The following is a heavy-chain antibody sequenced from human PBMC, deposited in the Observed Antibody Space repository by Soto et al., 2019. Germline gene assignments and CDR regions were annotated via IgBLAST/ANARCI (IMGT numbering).Heavy chain of an antibody. J-gene: IGHJ6*02. Sequence: QVQLVQSGAEVKKPGASVKVSCKASGYTFTSYDINWVRQATGQGLEWMGWMNPNSGNTGYAQKVQGRVTMTRNTSISTAYMELSSLRSEDTAVYYCARGTGLWFGYYYYYGMDVWGQGTTVTVSS. D-gene: IGHD3-10*01. V-gene: IGHV1-8*01. CDR2: MNPNSGNT. CDR1: GYTFTSYD. CDR3: ARGTGLWFGYYYYYGMDV.